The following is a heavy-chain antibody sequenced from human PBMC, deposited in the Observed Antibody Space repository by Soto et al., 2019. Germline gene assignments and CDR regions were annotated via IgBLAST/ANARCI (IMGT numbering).Heavy chain of an antibody. Sequence: GGSLRLSCAASGFTFSSYGMHWVRQAPGKGLEWVAVIWYDGSNKYYADSVKGRFTISRDNSKNTLYLQMNSLRAEDTAVYFCSRGCPGDYCDNSVPLEDNWCQGTLVTVSS. J-gene: IGHJ4*01. CDR1: GFTFSSYG. CDR3: SRGCPGDYCDNSVPLEDN. D-gene: IGHD3-22*01. CDR2: IWYDGSNK. V-gene: IGHV3-33*01.